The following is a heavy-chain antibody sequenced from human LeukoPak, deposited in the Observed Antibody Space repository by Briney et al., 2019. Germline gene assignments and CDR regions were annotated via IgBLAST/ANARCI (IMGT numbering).Heavy chain of an antibody. Sequence: ASVKVSCKASGYTFTSYAMNWVRQAPGQGLEWMGWINTNTGNPTYAQGFTGRFVFSLDTSVSTAYLQISSLKAEDTAVYYCARLPRQYSGSYYGFFDYWGQGTLVTVSS. V-gene: IGHV7-4-1*02. J-gene: IGHJ4*02. CDR3: ARLPRQYSGSYYGFFDY. CDR2: INTNTGNP. CDR1: GYTFTSYA. D-gene: IGHD1-26*01.